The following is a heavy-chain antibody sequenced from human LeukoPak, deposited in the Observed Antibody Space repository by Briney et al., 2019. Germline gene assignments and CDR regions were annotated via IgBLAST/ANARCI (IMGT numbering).Heavy chain of an antibody. Sequence: ASVKVSCKASGYTFTGYYMHSVRQAPGQGLEWMGWINPNSGGTNYAQKFQGRVTMTRDTSISTAYMELSRLRSDDTAVYYCARDTPTVTTYLVWGQGTLVTVSS. V-gene: IGHV1-2*02. CDR3: ARDTPTVTTYLV. D-gene: IGHD4-17*01. CDR2: INPNSGGT. CDR1: GYTFTGYY. J-gene: IGHJ4*02.